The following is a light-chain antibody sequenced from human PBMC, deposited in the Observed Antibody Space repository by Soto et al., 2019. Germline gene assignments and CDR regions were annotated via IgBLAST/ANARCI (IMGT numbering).Light chain of an antibody. Sequence: DIVITQSPLSLPVNLGDHPPLSCRSIHTLLHSNGYNYLDWYLQKPGQSPQLLIYLGSNRASGVPDRFSGSGSGTDFTLSISTVEAGDVGVYYCMQALQAPITFGKGTRLEIK. CDR3: MQALQAPIT. CDR2: LGS. CDR1: HTLLHSNGYNY. V-gene: IGKV2-28*01. J-gene: IGKJ5*01.